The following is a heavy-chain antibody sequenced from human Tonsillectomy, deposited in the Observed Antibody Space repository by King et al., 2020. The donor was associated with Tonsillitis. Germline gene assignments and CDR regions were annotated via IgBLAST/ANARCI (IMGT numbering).Heavy chain of an antibody. CDR3: AKTVDYGGDCGGWYFDL. CDR1: GFSFSSYA. D-gene: IGHD4-23*01. CDR2: ISSSGSST. J-gene: IGHJ2*01. V-gene: IGHV3-23*04. Sequence: VQLVESGGGLVQPGGSLRLSCAVSGFSFSSYAMSWVRQAPGKGLEWVSVISSSGSSTYNADSVKGRFTISRDNPKNTLYLQMSSLRAEDTAVYYCAKTVDYGGDCGGWYFDLWGRGTLVTVSS.